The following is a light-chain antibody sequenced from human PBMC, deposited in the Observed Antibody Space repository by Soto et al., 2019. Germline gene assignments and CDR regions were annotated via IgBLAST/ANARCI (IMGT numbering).Light chain of an antibody. J-gene: IGKJ5*01. Sequence: QMTQSPSTLSGSVGDRVTITCRASQGISSYLAWYQQKPGKAPKLLIYAASTLQSGVPSRFSGSGSGTEFTLTISRLQPEDFATYYCQQLNSYPPLTFGQGTRLEIK. CDR2: AAS. V-gene: IGKV1-9*01. CDR3: QQLNSYPPLT. CDR1: QGISSY.